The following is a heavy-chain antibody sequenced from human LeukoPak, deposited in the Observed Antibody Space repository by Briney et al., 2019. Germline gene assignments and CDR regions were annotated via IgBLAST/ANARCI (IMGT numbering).Heavy chain of an antibody. J-gene: IGHJ4*02. V-gene: IGHV3-23*01. CDR2: ISGSGGST. CDR3: ARDNRVVDFDWLLYSPTFDY. D-gene: IGHD3-9*01. CDR1: GFTFSSYA. Sequence: GGSLRLSCAASGFTFSSYAMSWVRQAPGKGLEWVSAISGSGGSTYYADSVKGRFTISRDNSKNTLYLQMNSLRAEDTAVYYCARDNRVVDFDWLLYSPTFDYWGQGTLVTVSS.